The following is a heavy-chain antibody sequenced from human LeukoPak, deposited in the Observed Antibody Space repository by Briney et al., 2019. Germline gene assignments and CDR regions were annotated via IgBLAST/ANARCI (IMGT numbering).Heavy chain of an antibody. CDR2: IWYDGRNK. Sequence: GRSLRLSCVASGFTFRSHAMHWVRQAPGKGLEWVAVIWYDGRNKYYAESVKGRFTISRDNSKNTLYVQMNSLRVEDTAVYYCARDLGYYGSGSAFDIWGQGTMVTVSS. D-gene: IGHD3-10*01. CDR3: ARDLGYYGSGSAFDI. V-gene: IGHV3-33*01. CDR1: GFTFRSHA. J-gene: IGHJ3*02.